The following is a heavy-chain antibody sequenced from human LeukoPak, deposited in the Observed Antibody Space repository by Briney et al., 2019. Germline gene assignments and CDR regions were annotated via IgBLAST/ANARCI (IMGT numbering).Heavy chain of an antibody. CDR1: GGSISSYY. V-gene: IGHV4-59*12. CDR2: IYYSGST. D-gene: IGHD5-24*01. Sequence: SETLSLTCTVSGGSISSYYWSWIRQPPGKGLEWIGYIYYSGSTNYNPSLKSRVTISVDTSKNQFSLKLNSVTAADTAVYYCATGSRVIEMATVWNWFDPWGQGTLVTVSS. CDR3: ATGSRVIEMATVWNWFDP. J-gene: IGHJ5*02.